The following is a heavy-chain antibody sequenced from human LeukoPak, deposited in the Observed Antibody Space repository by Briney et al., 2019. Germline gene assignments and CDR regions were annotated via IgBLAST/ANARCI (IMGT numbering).Heavy chain of an antibody. Sequence: PSETLSLTCAVYGGSFSGYYWSWIRQPPGKGLEWIGEINHSGSTNYNPSLKSRVTISVDTSKNQFSLKLSYLPAADTAVYYCAREVRWLQFYAFDIWGQGTRVTAPS. J-gene: IGHJ3*02. V-gene: IGHV4-34*01. CDR2: INHSGST. D-gene: IGHD5-24*01. CDR3: AREVRWLQFYAFDI. CDR1: GGSFSGYY.